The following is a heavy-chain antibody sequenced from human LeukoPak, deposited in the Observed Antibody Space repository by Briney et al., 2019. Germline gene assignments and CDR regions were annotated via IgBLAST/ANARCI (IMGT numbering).Heavy chain of an antibody. CDR1: GGSILTTNW. CDR2: VHLSGAS. Sequence: SGTLSLTCAVSGGSILTTNWWSWVRQPPGKGLEWIGEVHLSGASNYNPSLKSRVNMSIDKSKNQLSLELTAVTAADSAIYYCTRESGAFSPFGCGGEGTLVTVS. CDR3: TRESGAFSPFGC. V-gene: IGHV4-4*02. D-gene: IGHD1-26*01. J-gene: IGHJ4*02.